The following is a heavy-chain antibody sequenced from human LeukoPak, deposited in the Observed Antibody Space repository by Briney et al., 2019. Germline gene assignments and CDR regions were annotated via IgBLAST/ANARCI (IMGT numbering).Heavy chain of an antibody. CDR2: VHDSGRT. D-gene: IGHD2-15*01. J-gene: IGHJ3*02. CDR3: ARRYCSGGSCYDAFDI. V-gene: IGHV4-59*01. CDR1: SGSISGYF. Sequence: SETLSLTCTVSSGSISGYFWSWIRQPPGKGLEWIGFVHDSGRTDYNPSLKSRLTISLDTSKNQFSLKPTSVTAADTAVYYCARRYCSGGSCYDAFDIWGQGTMVSVSS.